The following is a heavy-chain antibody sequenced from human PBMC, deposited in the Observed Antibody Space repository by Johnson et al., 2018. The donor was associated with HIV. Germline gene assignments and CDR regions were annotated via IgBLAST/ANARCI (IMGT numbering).Heavy chain of an antibody. CDR2: ITSKTDGGTT. D-gene: IGHD6-13*01. CDR3: TTCSRSGAFDI. Sequence: MLLVDSGGGLVKPGGSLRLSCAASGFTFSNAWMSWVRQAPGKGLEWVGRITSKTDGGTTDYAAPVKGRFTISRDDSKNTLYLQMNSLKTEDTAVYYCTTCSRSGAFDIWGQGTMVTVSS. CDR1: GFTFSNAW. J-gene: IGHJ3*02. V-gene: IGHV3-15*01.